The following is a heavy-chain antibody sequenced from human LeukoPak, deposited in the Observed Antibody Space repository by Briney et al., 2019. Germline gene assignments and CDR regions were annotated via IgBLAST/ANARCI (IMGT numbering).Heavy chain of an antibody. CDR1: GGSFSSYY. CDR3: ARDVPYYYGSGSYSYFDY. CDR2: IYTSGST. V-gene: IGHV4-59*10. Sequence: PSETLSLTCAVYGGSFSSYYWSWIRQPAGKGLEWIGRIYTSGSTNYNPSLKSRVTMSVDTSKNQFSLKLSSVTAADTAVYYCARDVPYYYGSGSYSYFDYWGQGTLVTVSS. J-gene: IGHJ4*02. D-gene: IGHD3-10*01.